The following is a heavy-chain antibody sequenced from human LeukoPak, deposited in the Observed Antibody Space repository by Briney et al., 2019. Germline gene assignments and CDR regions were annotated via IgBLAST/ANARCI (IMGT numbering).Heavy chain of an antibody. J-gene: IGHJ6*02. CDR3: ARGAPYHYDSIGMDV. Sequence: PGGSLRLSCAASGFIFRNYWMTWVRQGPGKGLEGVAKIDQDGGEKYYVDSVKGRFAISRDNAKNSLYLQMNSLRAEDTAVYYCARGAPYHYDSIGMDVWGQGSTVTVSS. V-gene: IGHV3-7*01. CDR2: IDQDGGEK. CDR1: GFIFRNYW. D-gene: IGHD3-22*01.